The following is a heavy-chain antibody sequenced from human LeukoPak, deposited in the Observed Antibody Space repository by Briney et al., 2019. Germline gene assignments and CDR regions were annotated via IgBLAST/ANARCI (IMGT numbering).Heavy chain of an antibody. CDR3: ARDWGRRYSSGWYGDFDY. V-gene: IGHV3-30-3*01. D-gene: IGHD6-19*01. CDR1: GFTVSGNY. J-gene: IGHJ4*02. Sequence: PGGSLRLSCAASGFTVSGNYMSWVRQAPGKGLEWVAVISYDGSDKYYADSVKGRFTISRDNSKNTLYLQMNSLRPEDTAVYYCARDWGRRYSSGWYGDFDYWGQGTPVTVSS. CDR2: ISYDGSDK.